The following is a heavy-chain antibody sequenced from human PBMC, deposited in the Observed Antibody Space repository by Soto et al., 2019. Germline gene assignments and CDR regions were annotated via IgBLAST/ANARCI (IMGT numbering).Heavy chain of an antibody. CDR1: GGIFSSYA. CDR3: ARVGGVGAPPGADY. J-gene: IGHJ4*02. V-gene: IGHV1-69*13. Sequence: SVKVSCKASGGIFSSYAISWLRQAPGQGLEWMGAVIPVLGRAYYARALQDRVTITADESTRTAYMELSSLTSEDTAVYFCARVGGVGAPPGADYWGQGTLVTVSS. D-gene: IGHD1-26*01. CDR2: VIPVLGRA.